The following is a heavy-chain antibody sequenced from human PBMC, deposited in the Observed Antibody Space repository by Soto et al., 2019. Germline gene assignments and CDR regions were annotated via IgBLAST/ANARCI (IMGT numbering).Heavy chain of an antibody. CDR2: IWYDGSNK. D-gene: IGHD2-15*01. CDR3: ARGKGYCSGGSCRFYYYYGMDV. V-gene: IGHV3-33*01. Sequence: GGSLRLSCAASGFTFSSYGMHWVRQAPGKGLEWVAVIWYDGSNKYYADSVKGRFTISRDNSKNTLYLQMNSLRAEGTAVYYCARGKGYCSGGSCRFYYYYGMDVWGQGTTVAVSS. CDR1: GFTFSSYG. J-gene: IGHJ6*02.